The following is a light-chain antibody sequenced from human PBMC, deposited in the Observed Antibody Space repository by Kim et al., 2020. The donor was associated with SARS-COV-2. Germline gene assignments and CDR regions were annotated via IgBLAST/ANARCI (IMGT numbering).Light chain of an antibody. Sequence: EIVLTQSPGTLSLSPGERATLSCRASQSVSSSYLAWYQQKPGQTPRLLIYGASSRATGIPDRFSGSGSGTDFTLTISRLVPEDFAVYYCQQYGSSPLTFGGRTKVEI. J-gene: IGKJ4*01. CDR3: QQYGSSPLT. CDR1: QSVSSSY. CDR2: GAS. V-gene: IGKV3-20*01.